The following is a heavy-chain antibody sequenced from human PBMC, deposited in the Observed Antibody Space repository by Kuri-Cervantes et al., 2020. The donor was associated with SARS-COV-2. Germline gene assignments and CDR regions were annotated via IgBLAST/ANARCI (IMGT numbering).Heavy chain of an antibody. CDR3: ARDRNYDSSGYYPGYFDY. D-gene: IGHD3-22*01. J-gene: IGHJ4*02. Sequence: LSLTCAASGFTFRSYAMNWVRQAPGKGLEWVSSISGSSSFIDYADSVKGRFTISRDNSKNTLYLQMNSLRAEDTAVYYCARDRNYDSSGYYPGYFDYWGQGTLVTVSS. V-gene: IGHV3-21*01. CDR1: GFTFRSYA. CDR2: ISGSSSFI.